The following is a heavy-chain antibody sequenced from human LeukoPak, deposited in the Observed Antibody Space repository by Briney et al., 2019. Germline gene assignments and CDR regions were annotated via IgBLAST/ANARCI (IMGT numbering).Heavy chain of an antibody. CDR2: ITASGGNT. J-gene: IGHJ4*02. CDR1: GFTFSSYA. D-gene: IGHD5-18*01. V-gene: IGHV3-23*01. CDR3: AKGNGYSYGRYYFDY. Sequence: GGSLRLSCAASGFTFSSYAMGWVRQAPGKGLEWVSAITASGGNTYYADSVKGRFTISRDNSKNTLYLQVNSLRAEDTAVYYCAKGNGYSYGRYYFDYWGQGTLVTASS.